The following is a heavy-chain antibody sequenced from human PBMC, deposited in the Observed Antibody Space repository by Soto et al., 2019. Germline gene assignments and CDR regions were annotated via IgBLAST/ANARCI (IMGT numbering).Heavy chain of an antibody. CDR1: GFTFSDLN. CDR3: AKKRGYSGWAPIWFDP. J-gene: IGHJ5*02. Sequence: GGSLRLSCTVSGFTFSDLNMIGVRQVPGKGLEWISYISRGSDTMYYADSVRGRFIISRDNARHSLYLQMNSLRDEDTALYYCAKKRGYSGWAPIWFDPWGQGTLVTVSS. D-gene: IGHD1-26*01. CDR2: ISRGSDTM. V-gene: IGHV3-48*02.